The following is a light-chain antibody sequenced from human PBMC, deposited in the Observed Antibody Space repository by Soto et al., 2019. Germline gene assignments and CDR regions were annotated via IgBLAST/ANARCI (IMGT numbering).Light chain of an antibody. CDR1: QFVSSW. J-gene: IGKJ1*01. Sequence: DIQMTQSPSTLSASVGDRVTITFRASQFVSSWLAWYQQKPGKAPNLLIYDASNLESGVPSRFSGSGSGTEFTLTISSLQPDDFATYYCQQYSSYRTFGQGAKVDI. V-gene: IGKV1-5*01. CDR2: DAS. CDR3: QQYSSYRT.